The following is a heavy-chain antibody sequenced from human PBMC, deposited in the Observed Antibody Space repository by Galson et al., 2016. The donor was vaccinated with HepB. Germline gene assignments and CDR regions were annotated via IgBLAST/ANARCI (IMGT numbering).Heavy chain of an antibody. CDR3: ARIQGYISSLGGLDV. J-gene: IGHJ6*04. CDR2: INHRGTT. CDR1: GGSFRGYY. Sequence: SETLSLTCAVDGGSFRGYYWSWIRQPPGKGLEWIGEINHRGTTNYNPSLESRVTISVDTSENQFSLHLTSVTAADTAVYYCARIQGYISSLGGLDVWGKGTSVTVSS. D-gene: IGHD2-15*01. V-gene: IGHV4-34*01.